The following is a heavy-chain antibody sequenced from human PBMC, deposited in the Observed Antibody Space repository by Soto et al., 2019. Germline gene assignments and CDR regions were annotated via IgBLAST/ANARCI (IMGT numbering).Heavy chain of an antibody. CDR2: IYYSGST. CDR3: AREYIAVAGTSWFDP. D-gene: IGHD6-19*01. Sequence: AETLALTCTVSGGSISSYYWSCIRQPPGKVLEWIGYIYYSGSTNYNPSLKSRVTISVDTSKNQFSLKLSSVTAADTAGYYCAREYIAVAGTSWFDPWGQGNLVTVSS. CDR1: GGSISSYY. V-gene: IGHV4-59*01. J-gene: IGHJ5*02.